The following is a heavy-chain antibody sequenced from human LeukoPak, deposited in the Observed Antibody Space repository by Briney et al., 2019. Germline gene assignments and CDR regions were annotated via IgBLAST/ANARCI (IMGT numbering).Heavy chain of an antibody. CDR2: INHSGST. Sequence: PSETLSLTCAVYGGSFSGYHWSWIRQPPGKGLEWIGEINHSGSTYYNPSLKSRVTISIDTSKNQFSLRLSSVTAADTAVFYCARSTDGTTSSGLYVDYWGQGALVTVSS. J-gene: IGHJ4*02. D-gene: IGHD6-19*01. V-gene: IGHV4-34*01. CDR3: ARSTDGTTSSGLYVDY. CDR1: GGSFSGYH.